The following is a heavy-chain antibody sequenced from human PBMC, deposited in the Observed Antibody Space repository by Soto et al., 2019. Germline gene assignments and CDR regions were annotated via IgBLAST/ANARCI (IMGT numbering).Heavy chain of an antibody. CDR1: GGSISSGGYY. J-gene: IGHJ6*03. CDR2: IYYSGST. CDR3: AGEYSSSSGYYYYYMDV. Sequence: QVQLQESGPGLVKPSQTLSLTCTVSGGSISSGGYYWSWIRQHPGKGLEWIGYIYYSGSTYYNPSLKSRVTISVDTSKNQFSLKLSSVTAADTAVYYCAGEYSSSSGYYYYYMDVWGKGTSVTVSS. V-gene: IGHV4-31*03. D-gene: IGHD6-6*01.